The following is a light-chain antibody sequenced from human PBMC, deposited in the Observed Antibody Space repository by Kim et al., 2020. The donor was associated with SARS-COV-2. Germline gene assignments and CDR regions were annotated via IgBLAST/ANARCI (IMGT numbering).Light chain of an antibody. CDR1: QSIANY. CDR2: AAS. J-gene: IGKJ2*01. CDR3: QQSSSTPRT. V-gene: IGKV1-39*01. Sequence: IQMTQSPSSLSASVGDRVTITCRASQSIANYLNCYQQKPGKAPKLLIYAASSLQSGVPSRFSGSGSGTDFTLTISSLQPEYFPTYYCQQSSSTPRTFGQGTKLEIK.